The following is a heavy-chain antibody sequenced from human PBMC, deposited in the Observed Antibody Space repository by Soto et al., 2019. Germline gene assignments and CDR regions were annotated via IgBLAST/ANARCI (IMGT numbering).Heavy chain of an antibody. CDR3: ARDLGKLITPAK. CDR1: GGSIRSGGYN. D-gene: IGHD7-27*01. CDR2: IFHTGNT. J-gene: IGHJ1*01. Sequence: QSLTCTVSGGSIRSGGYNWSWIRQLPGKGLEWIGYIFHTGNTYYNPSLKSRVTISVDTSQNQFTLRLSSVTAADTALYYCARDLGKLITPAKWGQGVLVTVSS. V-gene: IGHV4-31*03.